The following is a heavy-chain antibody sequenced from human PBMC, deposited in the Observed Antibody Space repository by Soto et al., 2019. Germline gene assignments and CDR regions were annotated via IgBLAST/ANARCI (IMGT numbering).Heavy chain of an antibody. CDR3: ARHKDWQKYRGNYYYYGMDV. D-gene: IGHD2-21*01. CDR1: GYSFTSYW. Sequence: GESLKISCKGSGYSFTSYWISWVRQMPGKGLEWMGRIDPSDSYTNYSPSFQGHVTISADKPISTAYLQWSSLKASDTAMYYCARHKDWQKYRGNYYYYGMDVWGQGTTVTVSS. V-gene: IGHV5-10-1*01. J-gene: IGHJ6*02. CDR2: IDPSDSYT.